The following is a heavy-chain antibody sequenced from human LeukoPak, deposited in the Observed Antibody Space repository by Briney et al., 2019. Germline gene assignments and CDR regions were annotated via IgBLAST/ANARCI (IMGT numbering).Heavy chain of an antibody. CDR3: ARELLWFGEFHNWFDP. J-gene: IGHJ5*02. CDR2: LSGGSSYI. D-gene: IGHD3-10*01. CDR1: GFIFDGYN. V-gene: IGHV3-21*01. Sequence: GGSLRLSCTASGFIFDGYNMNWVRQAPGKGLEWVSSLSGGSSYIFYADSVRGRFTVSRDNAKNSLYLQMNSLRAEDTAVYYCARELLWFGEFHNWFDPWGQGTLVTVSS.